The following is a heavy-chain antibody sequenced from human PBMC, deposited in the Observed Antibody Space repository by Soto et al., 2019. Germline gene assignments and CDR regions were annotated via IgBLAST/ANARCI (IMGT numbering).Heavy chain of an antibody. CDR2: ISYDGSNK. CDR3: PTEGYGSGGPWRAVDY. J-gene: IGHJ4*02. Sequence: GVSLRLSCAASGFTFSSYAMHWVRQAPGKGLEWVAVISYDGSNKYYADSVRGRFTISRDISKSTLDLQMNSLRVEDTAVYYCPTEGYGSGGPWRAVDYRGQGSLVTLSS. CDR1: GFTFSSYA. D-gene: IGHD2-15*01. V-gene: IGHV3-30-3*01.